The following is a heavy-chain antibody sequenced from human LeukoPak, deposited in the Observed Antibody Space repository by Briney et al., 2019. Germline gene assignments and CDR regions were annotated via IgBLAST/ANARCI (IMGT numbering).Heavy chain of an antibody. Sequence: ASVKVSCKASGYTFTGYYMHWVRQAPGQGLEWMGWINPNSGGTNYAQKFQGRVTMTRDTSISTAYMELSRLRSDDTAVYYCARAPQWLVPYWDYWGQGTLVTASS. CDR1: GYTFTGYY. CDR3: ARAPQWLVPYWDY. D-gene: IGHD6-19*01. CDR2: INPNSGGT. J-gene: IGHJ4*02. V-gene: IGHV1-2*02.